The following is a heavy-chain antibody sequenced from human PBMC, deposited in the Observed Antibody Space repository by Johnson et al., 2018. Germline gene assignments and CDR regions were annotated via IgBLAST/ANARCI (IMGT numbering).Heavy chain of an antibody. CDR3: AKDLTTVTASSYYYYMDV. J-gene: IGHJ6*03. CDR1: GFTFSTYA. D-gene: IGHD4-17*01. V-gene: IGHV3-23*04. CDR2: ISGSESRT. Sequence: VQLVESGGGLVQXGGSXRLXCAASGFTFSTYAMSWVRQAPGKGLECVSTISGSESRTYYADSVKGRFTIPRDRSKNTLYLQMNSLRAEDTAVYYCAKDLTTVTASSYYYYMDVWGKGATVTVSS.